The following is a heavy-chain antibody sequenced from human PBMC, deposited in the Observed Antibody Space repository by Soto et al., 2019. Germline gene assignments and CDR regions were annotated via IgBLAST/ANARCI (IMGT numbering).Heavy chain of an antibody. CDR2: ISGSGGST. CDR1: GFTFSSYS. D-gene: IGHD3-22*01. J-gene: IGHJ4*02. Sequence: LRLSCAASGFTFSSYSMSWVRQAPGKGLEWVSVISGSGGSTYYADSVKGRFTISRDNSKNTLYLQVNSLRAEDTAIYYCAKVSFIVVTTRTFFDYWGQGTLVTVSS. CDR3: AKVSFIVVTTRTFFDY. V-gene: IGHV3-23*01.